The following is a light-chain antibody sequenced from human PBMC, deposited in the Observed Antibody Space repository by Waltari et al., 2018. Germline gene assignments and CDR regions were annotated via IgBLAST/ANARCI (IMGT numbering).Light chain of an antibody. CDR2: DVS. Sequence: DIEMTQSPSSPSGSVGEKVTRTCRASQDISNHLSLFQQKPGKAPKLLIYDVSKLETGVASRFSGGGSRADFTLIINDVQPEDVATYYCQQYDSLTLLTFGQGTRLE. CDR3: QQYDSLTLLT. CDR1: QDISNH. J-gene: IGKJ5*01. V-gene: IGKV1-33*01.